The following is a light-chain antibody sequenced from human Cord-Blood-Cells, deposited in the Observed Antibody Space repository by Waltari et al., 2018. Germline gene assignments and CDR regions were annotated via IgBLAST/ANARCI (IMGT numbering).Light chain of an antibody. CDR2: EGS. J-gene: IGLJ3*02. Sequence: QSALTQPASVSGSPGQSITIPCTGTSSDVGSYNLVSWYQQHPGKAPKLMIYEGSKRPSGVSNRFSGSKPGNTASLTSSGLQAEDEADYYCCSYAGSSTWVFGGGTKLTVL. CDR3: CSYAGSSTWV. V-gene: IGLV2-23*01. CDR1: SSDVGSYNL.